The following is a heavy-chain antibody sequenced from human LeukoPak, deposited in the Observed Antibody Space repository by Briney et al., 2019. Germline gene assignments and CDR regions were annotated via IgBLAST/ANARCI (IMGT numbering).Heavy chain of an antibody. Sequence: PGGSLRLSCAGSGFTFSSYSMNWVRQAPGKGLEWLSYISSSSTTIYYADSVKGRFTISRDNANNSLYLQMNSLRAEDTAVYYCARVSSGSYYYYYYMDVWGKGTTVTISS. CDR1: GFTFSSYS. CDR2: ISSSSTTI. D-gene: IGHD3-10*01. J-gene: IGHJ6*03. CDR3: ARVSSGSYYYYYYMDV. V-gene: IGHV3-48*01.